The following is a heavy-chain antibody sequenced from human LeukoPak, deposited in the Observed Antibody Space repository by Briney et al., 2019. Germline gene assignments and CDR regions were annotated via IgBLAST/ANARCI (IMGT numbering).Heavy chain of an antibody. J-gene: IGHJ4*02. CDR2: INNDGSDT. Sequence: PGGSLRLSCAASGFMFSSKWMHWVGQAPGKGLVWVSHINNDGSDTTYADSVKGRFTISRDNAKNTLYLQMNSLTVDDTAVYYCARDPEYSHYFDYWGQGTLVTVSS. CDR3: ARDPEYSHYFDY. D-gene: IGHD4-11*01. V-gene: IGHV3-74*01. CDR1: GFMFSSKW.